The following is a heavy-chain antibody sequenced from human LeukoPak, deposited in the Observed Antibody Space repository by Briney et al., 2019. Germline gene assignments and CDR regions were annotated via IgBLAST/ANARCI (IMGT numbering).Heavy chain of an antibody. CDR3: ARGLRELGYCSGGSCYVRAFDI. CDR1: GGSISSSSYY. Sequence: SETLSLTCTVSGGSISSSSYYWGWIRQPPGKGLEWIGSIYYSGSTYYNPSLKSRVTISVDTSKNQFSLKLSSVTAADTAVYYCARGLRELGYCSGGSCYVRAFDIWGQGTMVTVSS. D-gene: IGHD2-15*01. CDR2: IYYSGST. J-gene: IGHJ3*02. V-gene: IGHV4-39*07.